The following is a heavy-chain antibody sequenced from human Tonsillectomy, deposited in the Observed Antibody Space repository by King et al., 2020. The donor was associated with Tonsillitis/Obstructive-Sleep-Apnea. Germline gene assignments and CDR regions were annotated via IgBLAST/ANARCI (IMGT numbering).Heavy chain of an antibody. D-gene: IGHD2-8*01. Sequence: VQLVESGGGLVQPGGSLKLSCAASGFTFSGSAMHWVRQASGKGLEWVGRIRSKVNDYATAYGASVKGRFSISRDDSKNTAYLQMNSLKTEDTAVYYCTRLPEYCSSGVCYAGFDHWGQGTLVTVSS. CDR2: IRSKVNDYAT. J-gene: IGHJ4*02. CDR1: GFTFSGSA. V-gene: IGHV3-73*01. CDR3: TRLPEYCSSGVCYAGFDH.